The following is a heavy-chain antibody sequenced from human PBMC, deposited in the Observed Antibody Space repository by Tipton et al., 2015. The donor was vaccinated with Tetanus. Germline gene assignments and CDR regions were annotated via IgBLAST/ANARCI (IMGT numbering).Heavy chain of an antibody. J-gene: IGHJ4*02. CDR2: IHYTGST. V-gene: IGHV4-39*07. Sequence: TLSLTCTVSGGSINNNNDFWGWIRQPPGKGLEWIASIHYTGSTYYNPSLKSRVTMSVDTSMNQVSLNLTSVTAADSAVYYCARTQGSALIDYWGQGTLVTVSS. D-gene: IGHD2-8*01. CDR3: ARTQGSALIDY. CDR1: GGSINNNNDF.